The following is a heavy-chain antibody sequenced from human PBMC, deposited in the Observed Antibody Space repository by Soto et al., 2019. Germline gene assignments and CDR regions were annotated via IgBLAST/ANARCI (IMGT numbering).Heavy chain of an antibody. CDR2: ISGRDGRT. CDR3: AKDSLSPLAARLYYFDQ. J-gene: IGHJ4*02. CDR1: GFTFSNAW. D-gene: IGHD6-25*01. Sequence: PGGSLRLSCAASGFTFSNAWMNWVRQAPGKGPEWVGRISGRDGRTSYADSVKGRFTISRDNSKSTLYLQMDSLRAEDTATYYCAKDSLSPLAARLYYFDQWGQGSLVTV. V-gene: IGHV3-23*01.